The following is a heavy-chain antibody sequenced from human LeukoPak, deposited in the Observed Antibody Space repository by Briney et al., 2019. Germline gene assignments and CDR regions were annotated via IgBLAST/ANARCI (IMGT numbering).Heavy chain of an antibody. D-gene: IGHD3-10*02. CDR3: ARDDVLSLGISFDL. CDR1: GFTFSSYE. Sequence: GGSLRLSRAASGFTFSSYEMNWVRQAPGKGLEWVSYISSSGSSIYYADSVEGRFTISRDNAKNSLYLQMNSLRAGDTAVYYCARDDVLSLGISFDLWGRGTLVTVSS. CDR2: ISSSGSSI. V-gene: IGHV3-48*03. J-gene: IGHJ2*01.